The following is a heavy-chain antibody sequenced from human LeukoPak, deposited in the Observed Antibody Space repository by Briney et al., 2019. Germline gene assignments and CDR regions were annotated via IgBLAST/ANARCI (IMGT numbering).Heavy chain of an antibody. Sequence: SETLSLTCTVSGGSVSSGSYYWSWIRQPPGKRLEWIGYIYYSGSTNYNPSLKSRVTISVDTSKNQFSLKLSSVTAADTAVYYCARVREDYYGSGSYPFDYWGQGTLVTVSS. CDR2: IYYSGST. CDR3: ARVREDYYGSGSYPFDY. J-gene: IGHJ4*02. CDR1: GGSVSSGSYY. V-gene: IGHV4-61*01. D-gene: IGHD3-10*01.